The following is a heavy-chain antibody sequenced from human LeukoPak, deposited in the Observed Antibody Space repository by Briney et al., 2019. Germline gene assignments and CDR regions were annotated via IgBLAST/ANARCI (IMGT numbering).Heavy chain of an antibody. CDR3: ARRLVAAAGTPYDY. Sequence: SETLSLTCTVSGGSISSYYWSWIRQPAGKGLEWIGRIHTSGSTNYNPSLKSRVTISVDTSKNQFSLKLSSVTAADTAVYYCARRLVAAAGTPYDYWGQGTLVTVSS. V-gene: IGHV4-4*07. J-gene: IGHJ4*02. CDR1: GGSISSYY. CDR2: IHTSGST. D-gene: IGHD6-13*01.